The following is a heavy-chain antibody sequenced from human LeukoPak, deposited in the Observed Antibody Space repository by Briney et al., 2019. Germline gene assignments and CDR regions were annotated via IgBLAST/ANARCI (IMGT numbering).Heavy chain of an antibody. D-gene: IGHD3-10*01. CDR2: VYNSGST. J-gene: IGHJ6*04. V-gene: IGHV4-31*03. CDR3: ARDGLYGSGRNGMDV. Sequence: SETLSLTCTVSGGSISSGNYWWSWIRQHPEKGLEWIGSVYNSGSTSYTSSLKSRAIISVDTSKNQFSLKLSSVTPADTAVYYCARDGLYGSGRNGMDVWGKGTTVTVSS. CDR1: GGSISSGNYW.